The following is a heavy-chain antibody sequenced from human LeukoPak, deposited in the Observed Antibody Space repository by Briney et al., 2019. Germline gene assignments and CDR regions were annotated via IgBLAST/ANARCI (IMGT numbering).Heavy chain of an antibody. J-gene: IGHJ4*02. Sequence: SETLSLTCTVSGGSFTDYYWGWIRKPPATGLELIGSIYYRGNTFYNPSLRNRVSISIDTSKGRFSLNLNSVTAADTAVYFCTRDREHGTQDSWGQGTLVPVS. CDR3: TRDREHGTQDS. D-gene: IGHD1-26*01. V-gene: IGHV4-39*07. CDR1: GGSFTDYY. CDR2: IYYRGNT.